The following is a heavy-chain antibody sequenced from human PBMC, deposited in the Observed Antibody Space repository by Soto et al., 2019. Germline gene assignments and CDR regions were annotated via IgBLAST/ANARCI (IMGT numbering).Heavy chain of an antibody. D-gene: IGHD3-22*01. CDR3: AIRSNFYYGFDY. J-gene: IGHJ4*02. CDR1: GGSFNNYY. CDR2: IYSSGSA. Sequence: SETLSLTCTVSGGSFNNYYWTWIRQPPGKGLEWIGYIYSSGSAGYNPSLKSRVTMLVDTSKNQFSLKLSSVTAADTAVYYCAIRSNFYYGFDYSGRGTLVSVFS. V-gene: IGHV4-59*08.